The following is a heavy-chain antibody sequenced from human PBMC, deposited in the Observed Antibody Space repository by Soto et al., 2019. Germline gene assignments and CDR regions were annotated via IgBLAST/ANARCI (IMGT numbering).Heavy chain of an antibody. Sequence: QVQLVQSGAEMKKPGSSVKVSCKASGGTFSSYAISWVRQAPGQGLEWMGGIIPIFGTANYAQKFQGRVTITADESTSTAYMELSSLRSEDTAVYYCARGGLVYCISTSYYAVRDPYYYYYGMDVWGQGTTVTVSS. CDR2: IIPIFGTA. V-gene: IGHV1-69*12. CDR1: GGTFSSYA. J-gene: IGHJ6*02. D-gene: IGHD2-2*01. CDR3: ARGGLVYCISTSYYAVRDPYYYYYGMDV.